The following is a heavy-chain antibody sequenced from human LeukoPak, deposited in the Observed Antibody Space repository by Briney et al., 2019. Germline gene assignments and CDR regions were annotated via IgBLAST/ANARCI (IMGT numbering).Heavy chain of an antibody. Sequence: SVKVSCKASGGTFSSYAISWVRQAPGQGLEWMGGIIPIFGTANYAQKFQGRVTITTDESTSTAYMEPSSLRSEDTAVYYCAREHQAVAGYFDYWGQGTLVTVSS. V-gene: IGHV1-69*05. D-gene: IGHD6-19*01. J-gene: IGHJ4*02. CDR1: GGTFSSYA. CDR2: IIPIFGTA. CDR3: AREHQAVAGYFDY.